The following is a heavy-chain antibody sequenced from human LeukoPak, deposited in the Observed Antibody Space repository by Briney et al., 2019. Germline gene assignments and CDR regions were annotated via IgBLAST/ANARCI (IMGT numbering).Heavy chain of an antibody. V-gene: IGHV3-23*01. CDR3: AKVQGGISAREMDY. Sequence: PGGSLRLSCAASGFTFSSYPMTWVRQAPGKGLEWDSTITGSGGSIYYAESVKGRFTISRDNSKNTLYLHMNSLRAEDTAVYFCAKVQGGISAREMDYWGQGTLLTVSS. CDR2: ITGSGGSI. CDR1: GFTFSSYP. D-gene: IGHD6-13*01. J-gene: IGHJ4*02.